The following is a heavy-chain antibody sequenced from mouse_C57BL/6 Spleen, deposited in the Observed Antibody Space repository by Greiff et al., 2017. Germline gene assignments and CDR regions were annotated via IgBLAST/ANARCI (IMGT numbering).Heavy chain of an antibody. Sequence: EVQLQQSGPELVKPGASVKISCKASGYTFTDYYMNWVKQSHGKSLEWIGDINPNNGGTSYNQKFKGKGTLTVDKSSSTAYMELRSLTSEDSAVYYCARGDYYGSSYHYYAMDYWGQGTSVTVSS. CDR3: ARGDYYGSSYHYYAMDY. CDR1: GYTFTDYY. D-gene: IGHD1-1*01. CDR2: INPNNGGT. V-gene: IGHV1-26*01. J-gene: IGHJ4*01.